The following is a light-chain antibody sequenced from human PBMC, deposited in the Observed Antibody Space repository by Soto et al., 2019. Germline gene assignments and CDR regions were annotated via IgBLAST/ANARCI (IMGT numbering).Light chain of an antibody. CDR2: GAS. V-gene: IGKV3-15*01. CDR1: QNIGIN. J-gene: IGKJ3*01. CDR3: QRYDNSPFS. Sequence: EIVLTQSPATLSVSPGEGATLSCRASQNIGINLAWYQQKAGQAPSLLIYGASTRASGFPPRFSGSGSGTHFTLTISSLQSEDFAIYYCQRYDNSPFSFGPGTTVDFK.